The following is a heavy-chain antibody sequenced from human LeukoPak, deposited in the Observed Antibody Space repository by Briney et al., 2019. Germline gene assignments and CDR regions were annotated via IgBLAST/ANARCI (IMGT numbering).Heavy chain of an antibody. J-gene: IGHJ4*02. Sequence: GGSLRLSCAASGFTFSSYAMSWVRQAPGKGLEWVSAISGSGGSTYYADSVKGRFTISRDNSKNTLYLQMNSLRAEDTAVYCCAKGYSGYDYYFDYWGQGTLVTVSS. D-gene: IGHD5-12*01. CDR3: AKGYSGYDYYFDY. CDR2: ISGSGGST. CDR1: GFTFSSYA. V-gene: IGHV3-23*01.